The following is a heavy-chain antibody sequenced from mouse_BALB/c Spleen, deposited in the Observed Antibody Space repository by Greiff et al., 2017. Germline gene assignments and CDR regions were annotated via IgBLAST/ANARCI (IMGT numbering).Heavy chain of an antibody. CDR2: IRSKSNNYAT. D-gene: IGHD4-1*01. V-gene: IGHV10-1*02. Sequence: EAGGGLVQPKGSLKLSCAASGFTFNTYAMNWVRQAPGKGLEWVARIRSKSNNYATYYADSVKDRFTISRDDSQSMLYLQMNNLKTEDTAMYYCVRLTGDYWGQGTTLTVSS. J-gene: IGHJ2*01. CDR3: VRLTGDY. CDR1: GFTFNTYA.